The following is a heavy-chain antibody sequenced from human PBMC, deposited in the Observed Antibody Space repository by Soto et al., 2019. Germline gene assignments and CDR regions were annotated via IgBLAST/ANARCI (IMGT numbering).Heavy chain of an antibody. CDR1: GYTFTSYG. V-gene: IGHV1-18*01. CDR2: ISAYNGNT. Sequence: ASVKVSCKASGYTFTSYGISWVRQAPGQGLEWMGWISAYNGNTNYAQKLQGRVTMTTDTSTSTAYMELRSLRSDDTAVYYCAREGGITIFGVVSSPPLYYYYGMDVWGQATTVTVSS. CDR3: AREGGITIFGVVSSPPLYYYYGMDV. D-gene: IGHD3-3*01. J-gene: IGHJ6*02.